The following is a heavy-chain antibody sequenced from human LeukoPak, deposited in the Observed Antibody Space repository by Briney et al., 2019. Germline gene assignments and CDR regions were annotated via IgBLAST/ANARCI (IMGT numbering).Heavy chain of an antibody. J-gene: IGHJ4*02. Sequence: ASVKVSCKASGYTFTSYYMHWVRQAPGQGLEWMGIINPSGGSTSYAQKFQGRVTITADESTSTAYMELSSLRSEDTAVYYCARSRAARPFDYWGQGTLVTVSS. V-gene: IGHV1-46*01. CDR3: ARSRAARPFDY. D-gene: IGHD6-6*01. CDR2: INPSGGST. CDR1: GYTFTSYY.